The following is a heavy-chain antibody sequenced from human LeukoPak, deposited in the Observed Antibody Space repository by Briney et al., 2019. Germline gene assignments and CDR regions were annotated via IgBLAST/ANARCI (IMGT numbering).Heavy chain of an antibody. CDR3: ARGRGYYGSGGFDY. D-gene: IGHD3-10*01. J-gene: IGHJ4*02. CDR1: GGSFSGYY. CDR2: INHSGST. V-gene: IGHV4-34*01. Sequence: SETLSLTCAVYGGSFSGYYWSWIRRPPGKGLEWIGEINHSGSTNYNPSLKSRVTISVDTSKNQFSLKLSSVTAADTAVYYCARGRGYYGSGGFDYWGQGTLVTVSS.